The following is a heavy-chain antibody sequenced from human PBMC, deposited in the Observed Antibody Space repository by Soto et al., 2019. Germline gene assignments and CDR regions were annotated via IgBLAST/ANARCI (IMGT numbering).Heavy chain of an antibody. V-gene: IGHV3-7*01. CDR1: GFTFSTYW. J-gene: IGHJ4*02. CDR2: INQDGSNK. Sequence: GFTFSTYWMDWVRQTPGKGLEWVANINQDGSNKNYVDSVKGRFTISRDNAKNLLYLQMSSLTAEDSALYYCSRSLDSWGQGTLVTVSS. CDR3: SRSLDS.